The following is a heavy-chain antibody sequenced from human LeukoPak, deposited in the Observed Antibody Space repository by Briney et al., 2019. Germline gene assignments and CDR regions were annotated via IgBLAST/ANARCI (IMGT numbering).Heavy chain of an antibody. D-gene: IGHD3-10*02. CDR1: GGTFSSYA. CDR2: IIPIFGTA. CDR3: ARLGSGAEYYYYYYMDV. Sequence: SVKVSCKASGGTFSSYAISWVRQAPGQGLEWMGGIIPIFGTANYAQKFQGRVTITTDESTSTAYMELSSLRSEDTAVYYCARLGSGAEYYYYYYMDVWGKGTTVTVSS. V-gene: IGHV1-69*05. J-gene: IGHJ6*03.